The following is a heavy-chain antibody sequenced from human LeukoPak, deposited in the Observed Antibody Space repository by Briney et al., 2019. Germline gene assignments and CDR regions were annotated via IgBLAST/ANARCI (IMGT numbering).Heavy chain of an antibody. CDR1: GLTFSSYA. V-gene: IGHV3-23*01. Sequence: GGSLRLSCAASGLTFSSYAMNWVRQAPGKGLERVSGISGSCGSTYYADSVKGRFTISRDNSKNTLYLQMNSLRSEDTAIYYCAKGRGGLPSALDIWGQGTMVTVSS. J-gene: IGHJ3*02. CDR3: AKGRGGLPSALDI. CDR2: ISGSCGST. D-gene: IGHD3-16*01.